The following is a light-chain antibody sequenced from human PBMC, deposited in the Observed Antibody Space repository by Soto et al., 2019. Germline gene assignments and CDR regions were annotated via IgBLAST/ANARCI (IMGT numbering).Light chain of an antibody. Sequence: EIVLTQSPDTLSLSPGERATLSCRASQSVSSSYLAWYQQKPGQAPRLLIYGASSRATGIPDRFSGSGSGTDFSLTISRLEAEDFAVYYCQQYGSSPGTFGQGTKVEIK. J-gene: IGKJ1*01. CDR2: GAS. CDR3: QQYGSSPGT. CDR1: QSVSSSY. V-gene: IGKV3-20*01.